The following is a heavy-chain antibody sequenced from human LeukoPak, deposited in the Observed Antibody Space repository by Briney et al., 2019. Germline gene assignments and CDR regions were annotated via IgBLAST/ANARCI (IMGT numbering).Heavy chain of an antibody. CDR2: ITSGGDYI. CDR3: ARGHYDVLAASYKWTPDY. V-gene: IGHV3-21*01. D-gene: IGHD3-9*01. J-gene: IGHJ4*02. CDR1: GFTFNTFN. Sequence: GGSLRLSCAASGFTFNTFNLNWVRQAPGKGLEWVSSITSGGDYICYADSVKGRFTTSRDNAKNSLSLQLNSLRVEDTAVYYCARGHYDVLAASYKWTPDYWGQGTLVTVSS.